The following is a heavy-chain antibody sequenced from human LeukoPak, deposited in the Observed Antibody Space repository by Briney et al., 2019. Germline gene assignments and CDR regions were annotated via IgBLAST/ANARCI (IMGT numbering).Heavy chain of an antibody. V-gene: IGHV1-2*02. Sequence: ASVKVSCKASGYTFTGYYMHWVRQAPGQGLEWMGWINPNSGGTNYAQKFQGRVTMTRDTPISTAYMELSRLRSDDTAVYYCARERAGQWLVLRWFDPWGQGTLVTVSS. J-gene: IGHJ5*02. CDR3: ARERAGQWLVLRWFDP. D-gene: IGHD6-19*01. CDR1: GYTFTGYY. CDR2: INPNSGGT.